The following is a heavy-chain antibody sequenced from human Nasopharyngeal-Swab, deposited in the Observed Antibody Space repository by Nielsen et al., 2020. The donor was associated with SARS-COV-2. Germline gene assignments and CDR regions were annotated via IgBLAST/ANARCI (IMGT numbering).Heavy chain of an antibody. CDR1: GCTLSNYW. V-gene: IGHV3-74*01. Sequence: GESLKISCAASGCTLSNYWIHWVRQTPGKGLLWVSRINTDASRTSYADSVKGRFTISRDNAKNTVYLQMNSLRGEDTAVYYCTRVDVHDAFDMWGQGTMVTVSS. CDR3: TRVDVHDAFDM. J-gene: IGHJ3*02. D-gene: IGHD3-16*01. CDR2: INTDASRT.